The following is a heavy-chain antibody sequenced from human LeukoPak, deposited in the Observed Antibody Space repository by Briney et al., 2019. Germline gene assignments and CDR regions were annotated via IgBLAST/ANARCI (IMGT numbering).Heavy chain of an antibody. J-gene: IGHJ4*02. CDR2: IWSDGTEK. V-gene: IGHV3-33*04. CDR1: GFIFSSYG. CDR3: AKDAQRGFDYSNSLEY. D-gene: IGHD4-11*01. Sequence: PGGSLRLSCAASGFIFSSYGMHWVRQAPGKGLEWVAVIWSDGTEKYYGDAVKGRFTISRDNSRNTLYLQMNSLRGEDTAVYYCAKDAQRGFDYSNSLEYWGQGTLVTVSS.